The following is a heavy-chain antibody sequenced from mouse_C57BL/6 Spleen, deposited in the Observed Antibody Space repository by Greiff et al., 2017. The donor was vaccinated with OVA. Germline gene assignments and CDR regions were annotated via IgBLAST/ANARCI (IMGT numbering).Heavy chain of an antibody. CDR3: TEGGSFDY. D-gene: IGHD3-1*01. Sequence: EVKLVESGGGLVQPGGSLKLSCVASGFTFSNYWMNWVRQSPEKGLEWVAQIRLKSDNYATHYAESVKGRFTISRDDSKSSVYLQMNNLRAEDTGIYYCTEGGSFDYWGQGTTLTVSS. CDR2: IRLKSDNYAT. J-gene: IGHJ2*01. V-gene: IGHV6-3*01. CDR1: GFTFSNYW.